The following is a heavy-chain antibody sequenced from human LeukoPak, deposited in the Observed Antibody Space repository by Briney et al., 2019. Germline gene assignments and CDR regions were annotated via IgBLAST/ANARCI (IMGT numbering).Heavy chain of an antibody. CDR1: GYTFTGYY. CDR3: ASGRSAVIQLELPGYYFDY. Sequence: ASVKVSCKASGYTFTGYYMHWVRQAPGQGLEWMGWINPNSGGTNYAQKFQGRVTMTRDTSISTAYMELSSLRSEDTAVYYCASGRSAVIQLELPGYYFDYWGQGTLVTVSS. J-gene: IGHJ4*02. V-gene: IGHV1-2*02. D-gene: IGHD1-1*01. CDR2: INPNSGGT.